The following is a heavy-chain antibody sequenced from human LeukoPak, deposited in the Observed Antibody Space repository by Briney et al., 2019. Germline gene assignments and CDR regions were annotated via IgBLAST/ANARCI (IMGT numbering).Heavy chain of an antibody. CDR1: GYTFTSFD. V-gene: IGHV1-8*01. CDR2: MKSNNGHT. CDR3: ARGPPNWGMVGY. Sequence: ASVKFSCKASGYTFTSFDFNWVRQATGQGLEWMGWMKSNNGHTGYAQKFQGRVTMTRDTSISTAYMELSSLTFEDTAVYYCARGPPNWGMVGYWGQGTLVTVSS. J-gene: IGHJ4*02. D-gene: IGHD7-27*01.